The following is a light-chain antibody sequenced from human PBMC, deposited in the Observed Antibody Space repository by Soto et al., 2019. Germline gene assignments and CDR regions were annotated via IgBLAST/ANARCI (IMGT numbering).Light chain of an antibody. Sequence: EIVLTQSPATLSLSPGERATLSCRASQSVSSYLAWYQQKPGQAPRLLIYDASNRAPGISARFSGSGSGTDFTLTISSLEPEEFAVYYCQQRSKWPPEVTFGQGTRLEIK. V-gene: IGKV3-11*01. CDR1: QSVSSY. J-gene: IGKJ5*01. CDR3: QQRSKWPPEVT. CDR2: DAS.